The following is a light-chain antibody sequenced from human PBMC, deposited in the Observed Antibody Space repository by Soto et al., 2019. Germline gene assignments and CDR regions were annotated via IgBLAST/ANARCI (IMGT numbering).Light chain of an antibody. CDR3: CSYTRSSTYL. Sequence: QSALTQPPSASGSPGQSVTISCTGTSSDVGGYNYVSWYQQHPGKAPKLMIYEVTKRPSGVPDRFSGSKSGNTASLTVSGLQAEDEADYYCCSYTRSSTYLFGTGTKVTVL. V-gene: IGLV2-8*01. CDR1: SSDVGGYNY. J-gene: IGLJ1*01. CDR2: EVT.